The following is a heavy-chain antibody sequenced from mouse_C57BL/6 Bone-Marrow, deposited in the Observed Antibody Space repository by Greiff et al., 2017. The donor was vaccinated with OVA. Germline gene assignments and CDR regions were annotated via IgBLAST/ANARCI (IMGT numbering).Heavy chain of an antibody. V-gene: IGHV1-82*01. D-gene: IGHD3-2*02. J-gene: IGHJ3*01. CDR1: GYAFSSSW. CDR2: IYPGDGDT. CDR3: ARERDSSGWAY. Sequence: VQLQQSGPELVKPGASVKISCKASGYAFSSSWMNWVKQRPGKGLEWIGRIYPGDGDTNYNGKFKGKATLTADKSSSTAYMQLSSLTSDDSAVYFCARERDSSGWAYWGQGTLVTVSA.